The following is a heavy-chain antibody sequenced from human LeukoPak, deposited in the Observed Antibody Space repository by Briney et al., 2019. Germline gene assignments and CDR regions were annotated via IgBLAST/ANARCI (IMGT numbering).Heavy chain of an antibody. CDR2: IYYSGRT. CDR1: GGSISSYY. V-gene: IGHV4-59*01. D-gene: IGHD1-26*01. J-gene: IGHJ4*02. CDR3: ARERKGDSGNYYFDY. Sequence: SETLSLTCTVSGGSISSYYWSWIRQPPGRGLEWIGYIYYSGRTSYNPSLKSRVTISVDTSKNQFSLKLSSVTAADTAVYYCARERKGDSGNYYFDYWGQGTLVTVSS.